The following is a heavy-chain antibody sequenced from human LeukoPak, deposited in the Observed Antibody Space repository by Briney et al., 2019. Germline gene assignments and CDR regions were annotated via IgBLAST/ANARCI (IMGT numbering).Heavy chain of an antibody. CDR2: IYPGDSDT. Sequence: GESLKISCKGSGYSFTSYWIGWVRQMPGKGLEWMGNIYPGDSDTRYSPSFQGQVTISADKSLSTAYLQWSSLKASDTAMYYCARLPRIGYCSSTSCYTLTSFDYCGQGTLVTVSS. CDR1: GYSFTSYW. J-gene: IGHJ4*02. CDR3: ARLPRIGYCSSTSCYTLTSFDY. V-gene: IGHV5-51*01. D-gene: IGHD2-2*01.